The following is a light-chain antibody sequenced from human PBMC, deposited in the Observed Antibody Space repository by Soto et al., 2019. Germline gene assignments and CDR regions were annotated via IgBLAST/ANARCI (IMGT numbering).Light chain of an antibody. V-gene: IGLV6-57*04. CDR2: EDN. Sequence: NFMLTQPHSVSESPGKTVIISCTRSSGGIVSNSVQWYQQRPGSAPSTVIYEDNQSTSGVPDRFSGSTDGSSNSASLTISGLQTEDEADYYCQSYDRNTVVFGGGTQLTVL. CDR1: SGGIVSNS. J-gene: IGLJ2*01. CDR3: QSYDRNTVV.